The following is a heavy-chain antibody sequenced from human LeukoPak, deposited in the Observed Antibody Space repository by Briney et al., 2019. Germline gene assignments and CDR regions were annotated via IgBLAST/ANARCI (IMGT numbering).Heavy chain of an antibody. Sequence: GGSLRLSCAASGFTFSDYYMSWIRQAPGKGLEWVSYISSSTYTNYADSVKGRFTISRDSSRNTLFLQMNSLRAEDTAVYYCAKDRVAAAGIGEFDYWGQGTLVTVSS. D-gene: IGHD6-13*01. V-gene: IGHV3-11*05. CDR1: GFTFSDYY. CDR3: AKDRVAAAGIGEFDY. J-gene: IGHJ4*02. CDR2: ISSSTYT.